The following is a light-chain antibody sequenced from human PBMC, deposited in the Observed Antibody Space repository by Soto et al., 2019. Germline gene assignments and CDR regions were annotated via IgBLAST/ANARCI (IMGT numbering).Light chain of an antibody. Sequence: QSVLTQPASVSGAPGQRVTISCTGSSSNIGAGYDVHWYQQIPGTAPKLLIYNDINRPSGVPDRFSGSKSGTSASLAITGLQAEDEADYYCQSYDSSLSGSVVGGGTQLTVL. CDR3: QSYDSSLSGSV. CDR1: SSNIGAGYD. V-gene: IGLV1-40*01. J-gene: IGLJ7*01. CDR2: NDI.